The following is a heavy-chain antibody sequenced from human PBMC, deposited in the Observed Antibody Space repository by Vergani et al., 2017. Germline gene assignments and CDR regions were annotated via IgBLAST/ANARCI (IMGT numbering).Heavy chain of an antibody. CDR1: GGSISSYY. J-gene: IGHJ4*02. CDR3: ARAASYEGNYFDY. CDR2: SYYSGST. D-gene: IGHD1-26*01. Sequence: VQLQESGPGLVKPSETLSLTCTVSGGSISSYYWSWIRQPPGKGLEWIGYSYYSGSTNYNPSLKSRVTISVDTSKNQFSLKLSSVTAADTAVYYCARAASYEGNYFDYWGQGTLVTVSS. V-gene: IGHV4-59*01.